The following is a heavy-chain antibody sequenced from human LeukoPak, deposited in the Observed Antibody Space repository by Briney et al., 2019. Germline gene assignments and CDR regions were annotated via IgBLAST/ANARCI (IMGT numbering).Heavy chain of an antibody. V-gene: IGHV4-39*01. CDR3: ARQQRGYSYGYDALDI. J-gene: IGHJ3*02. D-gene: IGHD5-18*01. Sequence: PSETLSLTCTVSGGSISSSSYYWGWIRQPPGKGLEWIGSFYYSGSTYYNPSLKSRVTISVDTSKNQFSLKLSSVTAADTAVYYCARQQRGYSYGYDALDIWGQGTMVTVSS. CDR1: GGSISSSSYY. CDR2: FYYSGST.